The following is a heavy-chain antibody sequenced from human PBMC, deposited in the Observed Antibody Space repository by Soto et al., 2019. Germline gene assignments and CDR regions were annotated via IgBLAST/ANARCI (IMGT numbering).Heavy chain of an antibody. V-gene: IGHV4-4*07. CDR3: ARDLGGNNWFDP. D-gene: IGHD2-15*01. CDR2: ISTSGST. CDR1: GGSISDSY. Sequence: SETLSLTCTVSGGSISDSYWTWIRQPAGKGLEWIGRISTSGSTNYSPSLKSRVTLSVDTSKNQFSLKLNSVTAADTAVYYCARDLGGNNWFDPWGQGTLVTVSS. J-gene: IGHJ5*02.